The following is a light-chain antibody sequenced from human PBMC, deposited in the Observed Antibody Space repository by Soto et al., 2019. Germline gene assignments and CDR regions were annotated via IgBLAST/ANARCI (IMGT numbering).Light chain of an antibody. J-gene: IGKJ1*01. CDR2: GAS. Sequence: EIVMTQSPATLSVSPGERATLSCRASQSVSSNLAWYQQKPGQAPRLLIYGASTRATGIPARFSGSGSGTEFTLTISSLQSEDFAVYYCQQYKSWPPITFGQGTKVDI. CDR1: QSVSSN. V-gene: IGKV3-15*01. CDR3: QQYKSWPPIT.